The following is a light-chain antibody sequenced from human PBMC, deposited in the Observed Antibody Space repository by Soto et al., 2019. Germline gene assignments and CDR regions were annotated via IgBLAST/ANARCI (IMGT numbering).Light chain of an antibody. CDR2: AAS. J-gene: IGKJ5*01. CDR3: QQHGGSPIT. CDR1: QTVSSSF. V-gene: IGKV3-20*01. Sequence: EIVLTQSPGTLSLSPGERATLSCRASQTVSSSFLAWYQQTPGQAPRLLIYAASSRATGIPDRFSGSGSGTDFTLTISRLEPEDFAVYYCQQHGGSPITFGQGTRLEIK.